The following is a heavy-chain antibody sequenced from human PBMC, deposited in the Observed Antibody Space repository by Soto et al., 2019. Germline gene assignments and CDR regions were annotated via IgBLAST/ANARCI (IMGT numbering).Heavy chain of an antibody. CDR2: IYPGDSDT. V-gene: IGHV5-51*01. D-gene: IGHD3-9*01. CDR1: GYSFTSYW. CDR3: ARHVRYFDSRGDMDV. Sequence: EVQLVPSGAEVKKPGESLKISCKGSGYSFTSYWIGWVRQMPGKGLEWKGIIYPGDSDTRYSPAFQCQVTISADKSITTAYLQWSSLKASDTAMYYCARHVRYFDSRGDMDVWGQGTTVTVSS. J-gene: IGHJ6*02.